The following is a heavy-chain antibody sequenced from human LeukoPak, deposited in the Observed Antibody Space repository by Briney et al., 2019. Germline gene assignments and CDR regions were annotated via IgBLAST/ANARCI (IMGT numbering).Heavy chain of an antibody. CDR2: IYSGGST. CDR3: ARGPYYYGSGTGSGFDP. D-gene: IGHD3-10*01. Sequence: PGGSLRLSCAASGFTVSSNYMSWVRQAPGKGLEWVSVIYSGGSTYYADSVKGRFTIPRDNSKNTLYLQMNGLRAEDTAVYYCARGPYYYGSGTGSGFDPWGQGTLVTVSS. V-gene: IGHV3-53*01. CDR1: GFTVSSNY. J-gene: IGHJ5*02.